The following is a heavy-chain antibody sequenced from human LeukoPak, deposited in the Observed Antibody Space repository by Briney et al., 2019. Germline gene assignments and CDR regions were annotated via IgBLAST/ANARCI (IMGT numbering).Heavy chain of an antibody. CDR1: GFTFSSYG. V-gene: IGHV3-30*18. J-gene: IGHJ3*02. Sequence: GGSLRLSCAASGFTFSSYGMHWVRQAPGKGLEWVAVISYDGSNKYYADSVKGRFTISRDNSKNTLYLQMNSLRAEDTAVYYCAKVPDTAMALDAFDIWGQGTMVTVSS. CDR2: ISYDGSNK. CDR3: AKVPDTAMALDAFDI. D-gene: IGHD5-18*01.